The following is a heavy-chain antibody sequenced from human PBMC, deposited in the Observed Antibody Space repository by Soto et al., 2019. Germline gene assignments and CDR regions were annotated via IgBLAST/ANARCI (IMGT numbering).Heavy chain of an antibody. CDR3: ARNSDHAFDI. CDR2: ISGSGGST. Sequence: GSLRLSCAASGFTFSSYAMSWVRQAPGKGLEWVSAISGSGGSTYYADSVKGRFTISRDNAKNSLYLQMNSLRAEDTAVYYCARNSDHAFDIWGQGTMVTVSS. D-gene: IGHD3-10*01. J-gene: IGHJ3*02. CDR1: GFTFSSYA. V-gene: IGHV3-23*01.